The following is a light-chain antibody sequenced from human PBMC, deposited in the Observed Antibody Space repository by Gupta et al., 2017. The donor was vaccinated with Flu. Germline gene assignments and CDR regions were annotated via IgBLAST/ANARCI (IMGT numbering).Light chain of an antibody. V-gene: IGLV2-23*02. CDR2: EDY. Sequence: QSVLTQPASVSGSPGQSITISCTGTSSDVGYYNYVSWYQQRPGKAPKVILYEDYKRPSGVSNRFSGSKSGTTASLTISGLQAEDEANDYCCTYTRSDTFIFGGGAKVTVL. CDR1: SSDVGYYNY. CDR3: CTYTRSDTFI. J-gene: IGLJ2*01.